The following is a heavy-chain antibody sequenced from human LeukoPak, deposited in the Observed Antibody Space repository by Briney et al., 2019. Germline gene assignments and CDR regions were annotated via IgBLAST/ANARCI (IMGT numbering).Heavy chain of an antibody. CDR2: MNPNSGAT. J-gene: IGHJ6*02. Sequence: AAVKVSCKTSGYIFTSYDINWVRQATGQGLEWLGWMNPNSGATGYAQKFQGTVTMTRDTSISTAYMALSSLRFEDTAVYYCARGPRFYYGTDVWGQGTTVTVSS. CDR1: GYIFTSYD. CDR3: ARGPRFYYGTDV. V-gene: IGHV1-8*01.